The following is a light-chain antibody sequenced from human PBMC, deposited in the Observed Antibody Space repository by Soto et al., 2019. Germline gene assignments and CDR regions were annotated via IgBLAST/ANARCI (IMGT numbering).Light chain of an antibody. Sequence: EIVLTQSPGTLSLSPGERATLSCRASQSVSSSYLAWYQQKPGQAPRLLIYGASSRATGIPDRFSGSGSGTDFTLTISRLEPEDFAVYYCQQHGSSPPGDTFGQGTKLEIK. V-gene: IGKV3-20*01. CDR1: QSVSSSY. CDR2: GAS. CDR3: QQHGSSPPGDT. J-gene: IGKJ2*01.